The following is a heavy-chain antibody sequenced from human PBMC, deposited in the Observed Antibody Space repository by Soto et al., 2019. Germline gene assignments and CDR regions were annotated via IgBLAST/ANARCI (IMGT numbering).Heavy chain of an antibody. J-gene: IGHJ4*02. V-gene: IGHV4-59*08. Sequence: SETLSLTCTVSGGSISSYYWSWIRQPPGKGLEWIGYIYYSGSTNYNPSLKSRVTISVDTSKNQFSLKLSSVTAADTAVYYCAKTLYGSGGSGSPPMYFDYWGQGTLVTVS. CDR1: GGSISSYY. D-gene: IGHD2-15*01. CDR3: AKTLYGSGGSGSPPMYFDY. CDR2: IYYSGST.